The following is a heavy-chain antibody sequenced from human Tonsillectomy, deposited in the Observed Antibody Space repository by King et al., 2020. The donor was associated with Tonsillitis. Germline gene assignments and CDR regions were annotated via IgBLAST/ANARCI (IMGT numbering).Heavy chain of an antibody. J-gene: IGHJ4*02. CDR2: INPDGGYT. V-gene: IGHV3-74*02. D-gene: IGHD3-10*01. CDR3: VGEGFGEL. Sequence: VQLVESGGGSAQPGGSLRLSCAASGFTFSNYWMHWARQAPGKGPEWVSRINPDGGYTNYVDSVKGRFTISRDNAKNTLSMQMNSLRAEDTALYYCVGEGFGELWGQGSLVTVSS. CDR1: GFTFSNYW.